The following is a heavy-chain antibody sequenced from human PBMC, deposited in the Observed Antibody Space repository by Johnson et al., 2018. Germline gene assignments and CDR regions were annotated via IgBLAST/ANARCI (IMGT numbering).Heavy chain of an antibody. CDR2: INHLGSI. V-gene: IGHV4-34*01. CDR3: ARDNRAWIEEPDY. J-gene: IGHJ4*02. Sequence: QVQLQQWGAGLLKPSETLSLTCAVYGGSFSGYYWSWIRQPPGKGLEWIGEINHLGSIIYNPSLKSRVTISVDTSKNQVSLKLSSVTAADTAVYYCARDNRAWIEEPDYWGQGTLVTGSS. CDR1: GGSFSGYY. D-gene: IGHD5-12*01.